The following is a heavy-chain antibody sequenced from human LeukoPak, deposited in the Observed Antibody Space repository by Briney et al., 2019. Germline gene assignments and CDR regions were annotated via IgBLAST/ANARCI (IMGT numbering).Heavy chain of an antibody. CDR2: IYYSGST. J-gene: IGHJ4*02. CDR3: ARRRIAGAASRYFDY. Sequence: SETLSLTCTVPVGSISSSSYYWGWIRQPPGKGLEWIGSIYYSGSTYYNPSLKSRVTISVDTSKNQLSLKLGSVTAADTAVYYCARRRIAGAASRYFDYWGQGTLVTVSS. D-gene: IGHD6-19*01. V-gene: IGHV4-39*01. CDR1: VGSISSSSYY.